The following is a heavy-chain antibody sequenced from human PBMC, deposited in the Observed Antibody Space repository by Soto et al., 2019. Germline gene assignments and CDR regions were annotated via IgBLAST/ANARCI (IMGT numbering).Heavy chain of an antibody. Sequence: GESLKISCKGSGYSFTRYWISWVRQMPGKGLEWMGRIDPSDSYTNYGPSFQGHVTMSVDKSTSTAYLQWSSLKAPDTAMYYCARMDGLVRGITKNWFDPWGQGTLVTVSS. CDR1: GYSFTRYW. CDR2: IDPSDSYT. J-gene: IGHJ5*02. V-gene: IGHV5-10-1*01. D-gene: IGHD3-10*01. CDR3: ARMDGLVRGITKNWFDP.